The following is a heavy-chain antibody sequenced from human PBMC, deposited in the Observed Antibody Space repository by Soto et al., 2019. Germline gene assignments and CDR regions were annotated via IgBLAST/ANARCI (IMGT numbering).Heavy chain of an antibody. V-gene: IGHV3-23*01. CDR3: AKAGLVGASRPYYFDY. Sequence: GGSLRLSCAASGFTFSSYAMSWVRQAPGKGLEWVSAISGSGGSTYYADSVKGRFTISRDNSKNTLYLQMNSLRAEDTAVYYCAKAGLVGASRPYYFDYWGQGTLVTVSS. CDR2: ISGSGGST. J-gene: IGHJ4*02. D-gene: IGHD1-26*01. CDR1: GFTFSSYA.